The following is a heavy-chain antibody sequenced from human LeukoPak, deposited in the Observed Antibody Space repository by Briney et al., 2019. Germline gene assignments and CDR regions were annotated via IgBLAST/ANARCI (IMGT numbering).Heavy chain of an antibody. CDR1: GFTFSSYA. CDR2: ISSSGSTI. Sequence: SGGSLRLSCAASGFTFSSYAMSWVRQAPGKGLEWVSYISSSGSTIYYADSVKGRFTISRDNAKNSLYLQMNSLRAEDTAVYYCARDRSVLMVYEDYFDYWGQGTLVTVSS. V-gene: IGHV3-48*04. CDR3: ARDRSVLMVYEDYFDY. J-gene: IGHJ4*02. D-gene: IGHD2-8*01.